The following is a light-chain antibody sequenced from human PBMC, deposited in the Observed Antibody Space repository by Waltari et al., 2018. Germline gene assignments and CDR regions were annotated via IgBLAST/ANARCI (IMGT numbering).Light chain of an antibody. CDR1: QSLNRA. Sequence: IVLTQSPGTLSMSPGEGVTLSCRASQSLNRALAWYQQKPGQAPRLLIYNVFNRATDIPDSFSGSGSGTEFSLTISRLEPEDFAVYYCQHYVNLPATFGQGTRVEIK. V-gene: IGKV3-20*01. CDR3: QHYVNLPAT. CDR2: NVF. J-gene: IGKJ1*01.